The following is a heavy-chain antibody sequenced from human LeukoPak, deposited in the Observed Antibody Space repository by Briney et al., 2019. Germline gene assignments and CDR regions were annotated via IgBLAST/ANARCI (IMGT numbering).Heavy chain of an antibody. CDR2: ISGSGGST. CDR3: ALPRSSGWPFDY. D-gene: IGHD6-19*01. Sequence: GGSLRLSCAASGFTFGSYAMSWVRQAPGKGLEWVSAISGSGGSTYYADSVKGRFTISRDNSKNTLYLQMNSLRAEDTAVYYCALPRSSGWPFDYWGQGTLVTVSS. CDR1: GFTFGSYA. J-gene: IGHJ4*02. V-gene: IGHV3-23*01.